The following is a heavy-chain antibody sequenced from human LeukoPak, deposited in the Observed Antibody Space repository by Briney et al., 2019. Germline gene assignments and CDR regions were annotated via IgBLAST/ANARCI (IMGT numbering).Heavy chain of an antibody. CDR2: ISGSGGST. J-gene: IGHJ4*02. D-gene: IGHD4-17*01. CDR1: GFTFSSYA. CDR3: AKDLIATVTVGINY. V-gene: IGHV3-23*01. Sequence: GGSLRLSCAASGFTFSSYAMSWVRQAPGKGLEWVSAISGSGGSTYYADSVKGRFTISRDNSKNTLYLQMNSLRAEDTAVYYCAKDLIATVTVGINYWGQGTLVTVSS.